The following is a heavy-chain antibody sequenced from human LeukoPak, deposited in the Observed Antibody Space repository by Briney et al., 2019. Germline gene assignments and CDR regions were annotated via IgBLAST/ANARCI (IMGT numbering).Heavy chain of an antibody. CDR3: ARDITIFGVGPDAFDI. V-gene: IGHV1-2*02. CDR2: INPNSGGT. D-gene: IGHD3-3*01. J-gene: IGHJ3*02. Sequence: APVKVSCKASGYTFTGYYMHWVRQAPGQGLEWMGWINPNSGGTNYAQKFQGRVTMTRDTSISTAYMELSRLRSDDTAVYYCARDITIFGVGPDAFDIWGQGAMVTVSS. CDR1: GYTFTGYY.